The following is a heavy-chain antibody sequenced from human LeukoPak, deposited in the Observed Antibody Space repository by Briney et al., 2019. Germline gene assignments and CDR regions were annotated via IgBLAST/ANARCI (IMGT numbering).Heavy chain of an antibody. V-gene: IGHV3-23*01. CDR1: GFTFSSYE. CDR3: ARPHYYDNDDVNDLDI. J-gene: IGHJ3*02. CDR2: VSGSGGST. Sequence: GGSLRLSCAASGFTFSSYEMNWVRQAPGKGLEWVSAVSGSGGSTYYADSVKGRFTISRDNSKNTLYLQMNSLRAEDTAVYYCARPHYYDNDDVNDLDIWGQGTMVTVSS. D-gene: IGHD3-22*01.